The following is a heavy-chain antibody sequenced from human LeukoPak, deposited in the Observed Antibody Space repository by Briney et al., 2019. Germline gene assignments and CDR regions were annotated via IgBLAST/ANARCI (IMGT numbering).Heavy chain of an antibody. CDR2: ISGSGTTI. CDR1: GFSFSSYE. Sequence: GGSLRLSCAASGFSFSSYEMNWVRQAPGKGLEWVSYISGSGTTIYYADSVKGRFTISRDNAKNSLYLQMNSLRAEDTAVYYCARDLNSSSSWYYYYYGMDVWGQGTTVTVSS. J-gene: IGHJ6*02. CDR3: ARDLNSSSSWYYYYYGMDV. V-gene: IGHV3-48*03. D-gene: IGHD6-6*01.